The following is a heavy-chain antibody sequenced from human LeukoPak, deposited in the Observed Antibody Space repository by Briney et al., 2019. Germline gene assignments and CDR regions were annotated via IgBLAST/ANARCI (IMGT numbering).Heavy chain of an antibody. V-gene: IGHV4-4*07. CDR3: AREGGSYNSFDP. J-gene: IGHJ5*02. CDR1: GGSMSFYY. CDR2: IYASGST. Sequence: SETLSLTCTVSGGSMSFYYGSWIRQPAGKGLEWIGRIYASGSTDYNPSLKSRLTMSVDTSKNQFSLKLTSVTAADTAVYYCAREGGSYNSFDPWGQGTLVTVSS. D-gene: IGHD1-26*01.